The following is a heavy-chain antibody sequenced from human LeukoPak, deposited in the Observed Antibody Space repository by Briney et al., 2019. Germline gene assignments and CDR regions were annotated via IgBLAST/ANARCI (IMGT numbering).Heavy chain of an antibody. D-gene: IGHD3-22*01. CDR2: IYYSGST. CDR3: AGWYYYDSSAQKNVDY. Sequence: SETLSLTCTVSGGSISSYYWSWIRQPPGKGLEWIGYIYYSGSTNYNPSLKSRVTISVDTSKNQFSLKLSSVTAADTAVYYSAGWYYYDSSAQKNVDYWGQGTLVTVSS. CDR1: GGSISSYY. V-gene: IGHV4-59*01. J-gene: IGHJ4*02.